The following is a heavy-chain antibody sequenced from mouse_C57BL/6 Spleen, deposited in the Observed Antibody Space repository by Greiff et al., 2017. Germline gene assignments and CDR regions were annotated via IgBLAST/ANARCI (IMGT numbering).Heavy chain of an antibody. CDR3: ARKATTDYAMDY. J-gene: IGHJ4*01. D-gene: IGHD1-1*01. V-gene: IGHV2-2*01. CDR1: GFLLTSYG. CDR2: IWSGGST. Sequence: VQLVESGPGLVQPSQSLSITCTVSGFLLTSYGVHWVRQSPGKGLEWLGVIWSGGSTDYNAAFISRLSISKDNSKSQVFFKMSSLQADDTAIYYCARKATTDYAMDYWGQGTSVTVSS.